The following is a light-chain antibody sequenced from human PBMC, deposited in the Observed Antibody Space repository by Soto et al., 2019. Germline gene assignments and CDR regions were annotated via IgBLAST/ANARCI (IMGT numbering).Light chain of an antibody. CDR2: AAS. CDR1: QGISSY. Sequence: AIRMTQSPSSFSASTGDRVTITCRASQGISSYLAWYQQKPGKAPKLLIYAASTLQSGVPSRFSGSGSGTDFTLTISCLQSEDFATYYCHQYYSYPQFTFGPGTKVDI. V-gene: IGKV1-8*01. CDR3: HQYYSYPQFT. J-gene: IGKJ3*01.